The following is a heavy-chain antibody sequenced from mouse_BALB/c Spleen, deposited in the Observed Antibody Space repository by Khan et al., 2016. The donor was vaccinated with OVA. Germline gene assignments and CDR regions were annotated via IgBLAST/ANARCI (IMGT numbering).Heavy chain of an antibody. CDR3: TRSGDGSFAY. J-gene: IGHJ3*01. Sequence: VQLQQSGAELVKPGASVKLSCKASGYTFTSYYMYWVKQRPGQGLEWIGEINPNNGDTNFNEKFKSKATLTVDKSSSTAYMQLSSLTSEDSAVYYCTRSGDGSFAYWGQGTLVTVSA. D-gene: IGHD2-3*01. CDR1: GYTFTSYY. V-gene: IGHV1S81*02. CDR2: INPNNGDT.